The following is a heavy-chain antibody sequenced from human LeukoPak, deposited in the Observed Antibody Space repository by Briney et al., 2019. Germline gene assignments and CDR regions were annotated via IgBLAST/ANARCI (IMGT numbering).Heavy chain of an antibody. CDR3: ARGTTDGYSYGRFDY. CDR2: IYYSGST. Sequence: PSETLSLTCTVSGGSISSYYWSWIRQPPGKGLEWIGYIYYSGSTNYNPSLKSRVTISVDTSKNQFSLKLNPVTAADTALYYCARGTTDGYSYGRFDYWGQGTLVTVSS. D-gene: IGHD5-18*01. J-gene: IGHJ4*02. CDR1: GGSISSYY. V-gene: IGHV4-59*12.